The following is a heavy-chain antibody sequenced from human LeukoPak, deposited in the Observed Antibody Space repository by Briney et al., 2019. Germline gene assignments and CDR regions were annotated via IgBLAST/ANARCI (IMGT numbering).Heavy chain of an antibody. D-gene: IGHD3-16*01. Sequence: GGSLRLSCGASGFTFSSYSLNWVRQAPGKGLEWVSSIGLSESYIYYGDSVKGRFTISRDNAKNSVFLQMNSLRVEDTALYYCATFRANGYDFQHWGQGTLVTVSS. CDR2: IGLSESYI. CDR3: ATFRANGYDFQH. V-gene: IGHV3-21*01. J-gene: IGHJ1*01. CDR1: GFTFSSYS.